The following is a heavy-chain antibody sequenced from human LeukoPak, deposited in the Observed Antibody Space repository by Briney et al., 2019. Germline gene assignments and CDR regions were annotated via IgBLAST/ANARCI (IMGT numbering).Heavy chain of an antibody. CDR3: AKDQSIEKWLSFHY. V-gene: IGHV3-23*01. J-gene: IGHJ4*02. D-gene: IGHD3-22*01. CDR1: GFIFSNYA. Sequence: GGSLRRSFGASGFIFSNYAVSWVRQAPGKGLEWVSAISGSGVYTYYADSVKGRFTISRDNSKNMIYLQMNSLRVEDTAVYYCAKDQSIEKWLSFHYWGQGTLVTVSS. CDR2: ISGSGVYT.